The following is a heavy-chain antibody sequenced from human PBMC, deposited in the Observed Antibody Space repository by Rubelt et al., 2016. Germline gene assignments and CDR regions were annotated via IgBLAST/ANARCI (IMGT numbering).Heavy chain of an antibody. CDR1: GFTFSNYA. Sequence: GGSLRLSCAASGFTFSNYAMSWVRQAPGKGLEWVSTITISGGSTDYADSVKGRFTISRDNAKNTLYLQMNRLRAEDTAVYYCTRSMATAQWGQGTLVTVSS. J-gene: IGHJ4*02. CDR3: TRSMATAQ. V-gene: IGHV3-23*01. CDR2: ITISGGST. D-gene: IGHD5-24*01.